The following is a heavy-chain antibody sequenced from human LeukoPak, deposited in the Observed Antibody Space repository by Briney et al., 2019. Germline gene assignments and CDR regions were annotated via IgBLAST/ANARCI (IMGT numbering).Heavy chain of an antibody. CDR1: GGSISSYY. CDR2: IYTSGST. J-gene: IGHJ4*02. Sequence: KPSETLSLTCTVSGGSISSYYWSWIRQPAGKGLEWIGRIYTSGSTNYNPSLKSRVTISVDTSKNQFSLKLSSVTAADTAVYYCARDGRDGYDYVWGSYRFFDYWGQGTLVTVSS. V-gene: IGHV4-4*07. D-gene: IGHD3-16*02. CDR3: ARDGRDGYDYVWGSYRFFDY.